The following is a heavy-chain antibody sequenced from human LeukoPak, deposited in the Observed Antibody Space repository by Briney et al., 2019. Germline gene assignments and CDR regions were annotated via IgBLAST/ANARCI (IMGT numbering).Heavy chain of an antibody. J-gene: IGHJ4*02. CDR3: ARARYYYDSSGSYLTDYYFDY. D-gene: IGHD3-22*01. CDR2: IIPIFGTA. Sequence: SVKVSCKPSGGTFISYSISWVRQAPGQGLQWMGEIIPIFGTANYAQKFQGRLTVTADGFKSTVYMELSSLRSEDTAMYYCARARYYYDSSGSYLTDYYFDYWGQGTLVTVSS. V-gene: IGHV1-69*13. CDR1: GGTFISYS.